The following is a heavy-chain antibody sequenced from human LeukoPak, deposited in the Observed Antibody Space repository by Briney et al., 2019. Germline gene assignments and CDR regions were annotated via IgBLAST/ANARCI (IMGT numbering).Heavy chain of an antibody. V-gene: IGHV3-23*01. Sequence: PGGSLRLSYAASGFTFSSYGMSWVRQAPGKGLEWVSAISGTGGNTYYADSVKGRFTSSRDNSKNTVYLQMNSLRTEDTAVYYCAEDHIYGDGYFDYWGQGTLVIVSS. J-gene: IGHJ4*02. CDR1: GFTFSSYG. CDR2: ISGTGGNT. D-gene: IGHD4-17*01. CDR3: AEDHIYGDGYFDY.